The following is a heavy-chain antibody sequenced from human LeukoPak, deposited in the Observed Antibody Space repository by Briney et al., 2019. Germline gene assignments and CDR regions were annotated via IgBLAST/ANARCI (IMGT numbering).Heavy chain of an antibody. Sequence: GGSLRLSCAASGFTFSSYWMHWVRQAPGKGLVWVSRINSDGSSTSYADFVKGRFTISRDNAKNTLYLQMNSLRAEDTAVYYCLVRGIVNFDYFDYWGRGTLVTVSS. J-gene: IGHJ4*02. CDR1: GFTFSSYW. CDR3: LVRGIVNFDYFDY. V-gene: IGHV3-74*01. CDR2: INSDGSST. D-gene: IGHD3-10*01.